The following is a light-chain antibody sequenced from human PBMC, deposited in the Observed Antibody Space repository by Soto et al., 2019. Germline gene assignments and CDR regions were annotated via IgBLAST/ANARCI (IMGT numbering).Light chain of an antibody. Sequence: QSALTQPASVSGSPGQSITISCTGTSSDVGAYNYVSWFQQHPGKVPKLIIYEVSNRPSGVSSRFSGSKSGNTASLTISGLQAEDEADYYCSSYRSTSNYVFGSGTKVTVL. V-gene: IGLV2-14*01. CDR1: SSDVGAYNY. CDR3: SSYRSTSNYV. CDR2: EVS. J-gene: IGLJ1*01.